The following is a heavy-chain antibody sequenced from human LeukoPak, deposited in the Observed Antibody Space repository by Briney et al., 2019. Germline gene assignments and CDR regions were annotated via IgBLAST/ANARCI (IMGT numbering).Heavy chain of an antibody. J-gene: IGHJ3*02. CDR2: IYSSSIT. V-gene: IGHV3-53*04. CDR3: ARGRGAANDAFDI. Sequence: PGGSLRLSCAASGFTVSSDYMSWVRQAPGKGLEWVSVIYSSSITSYADSVKGRFTISRHNSKNTLYLQMNSLRDDDAAVYYCARGRGAANDAFDIWGQGTMVTVSS. CDR1: GFTVSSDY. D-gene: IGHD3-10*01.